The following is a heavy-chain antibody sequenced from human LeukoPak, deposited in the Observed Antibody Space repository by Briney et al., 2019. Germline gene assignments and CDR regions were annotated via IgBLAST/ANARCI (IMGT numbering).Heavy chain of an antibody. V-gene: IGHV3-21*01. CDR1: GFTFSSYA. CDR2: ISSRSSFK. CDR3: ARVRTVIRDAFDI. Sequence: GGSLRLSCAASGFTFSSYAMSWVRQAPGKGPEWVSAISSRSSFKYYADSVKGRFIISRDNAKNSLYLQMNSLRDEDTAVYYCARVRTVIRDAFDIWGQGTMVTVSS. J-gene: IGHJ3*02. D-gene: IGHD2/OR15-2a*01.